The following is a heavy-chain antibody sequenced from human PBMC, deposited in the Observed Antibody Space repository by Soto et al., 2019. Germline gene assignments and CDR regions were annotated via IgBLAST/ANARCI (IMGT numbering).Heavy chain of an antibody. D-gene: IGHD3-22*01. V-gene: IGHV1-2*02. Sequence: QVHLVQSGAEVKKPGASVKVSCKTSGYTFSAYYMHWVRQAPGQGLEWMGWINPKSGGTLYAQKFQGRVTMTRDTSISIAYIELSRLRSDDTAVYYCARGGTFAYDTSGYSVYWGQGTLVTVSS. CDR3: ARGGTFAYDTSGYSVY. CDR2: INPKSGGT. J-gene: IGHJ4*02. CDR1: GYTFSAYY.